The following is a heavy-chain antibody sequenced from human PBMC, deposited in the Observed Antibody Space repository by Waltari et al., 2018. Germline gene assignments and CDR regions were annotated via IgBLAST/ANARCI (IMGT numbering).Heavy chain of an antibody. V-gene: IGHV3-30-3*01. J-gene: IGHJ4*02. CDR3: AKDAAMSGDYFDY. Sequence: QVQLVESGGGVVQPGRSLRLSCAASGFTFSSYAMHWVRRAPGKGLEWVAVISYDGSNKYYADSVKGRLTISRDNSKNTLYLQMNSLRAEDTAMYYCAKDAAMSGDYFDYWGQGTLVTVSS. CDR1: GFTFSSYA. D-gene: IGHD5-18*01. CDR2: ISYDGSNK.